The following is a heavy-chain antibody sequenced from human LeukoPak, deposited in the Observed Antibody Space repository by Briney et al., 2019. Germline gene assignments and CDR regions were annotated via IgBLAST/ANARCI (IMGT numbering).Heavy chain of an antibody. CDR2: ISYDGSNK. CDR3: ARGRCSSTSCYTVGGAFDY. D-gene: IGHD2-2*02. J-gene: IGHJ4*02. V-gene: IGHV3-30*04. CDR1: GFTFSSYA. Sequence: PGGSLRLSCAASGFTFSSYAMSWVRQAPGKGLEWVAVISYDGSNKYYADSVKGRFTISRDNSKNTLYLQMNSLRAEDTAVYYCARGRCSSTSCYTVGGAFDYWGQGTLVTVSS.